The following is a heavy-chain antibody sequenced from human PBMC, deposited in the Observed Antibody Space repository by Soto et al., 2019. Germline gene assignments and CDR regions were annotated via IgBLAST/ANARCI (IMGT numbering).Heavy chain of an antibody. CDR2: IWYDGSLH. J-gene: IGHJ4*02. D-gene: IGHD2-8*01. Sequence: VQLVESGGGVVQPGRSLRLSCAASGFTFSTYGMHWVRQAPGKGLEWVALIWYDGSLHYYADSVKGRFTISRDNSKNTLYLQMSSLRVEDTAAYYCARDLRAHGAFYYFDNWGQGALVTVSS. CDR1: GFTFSTYG. V-gene: IGHV3-33*01. CDR3: ARDLRAHGAFYYFDN.